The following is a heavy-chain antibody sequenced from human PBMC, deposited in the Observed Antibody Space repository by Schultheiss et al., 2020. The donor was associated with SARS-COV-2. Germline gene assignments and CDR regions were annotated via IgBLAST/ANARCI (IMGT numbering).Heavy chain of an antibody. D-gene: IGHD1-26*01. J-gene: IGHJ4*02. CDR1: GGSISSYY. CDR3: ARASGSYVADY. CDR2: INHSGST. V-gene: IGHV4-34*01. Sequence: SETLSLTCTVSGGSISSYYWSWIRQPPGKGLEWIGEINHSGSTNYNPSLKSRVTISVDTSKNQFSLKLSSVTAADTAVYYCARASGSYVADYWGQGTLVTVSS.